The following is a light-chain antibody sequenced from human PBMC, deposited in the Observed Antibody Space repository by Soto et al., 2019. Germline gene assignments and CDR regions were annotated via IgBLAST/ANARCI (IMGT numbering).Light chain of an antibody. CDR1: QDIGNF. Sequence: IQMTQSPSSLSASPGDSVTITCRASQDIGNFLAWYQQKPGTVAKLLIYGASTLQSGVPSRFSGSGSETNFTLTIASLQAEDAASYDYQKYNSAPLTCGGGTKVDIK. V-gene: IGKV1-27*01. J-gene: IGKJ4*01. CDR3: QKYNSAPLT. CDR2: GAS.